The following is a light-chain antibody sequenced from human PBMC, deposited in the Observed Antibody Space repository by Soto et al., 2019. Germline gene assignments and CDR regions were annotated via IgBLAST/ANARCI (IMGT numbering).Light chain of an antibody. CDR1: QSLLHSNGYNY. J-gene: IGKJ1*01. CDR3: MEALQTPPWT. CDR2: LGS. V-gene: IGKV2-28*01. Sequence: DIVMTQSPLSLPVTPGEPASISCRSSQSLLHSNGYNYLDWYLQKPGQSPQLLVYLGSNRAAGVPGRFSGSGSGTDFTLKISRVEAEDVGVYYCMEALQTPPWTFGQGTKLEIK.